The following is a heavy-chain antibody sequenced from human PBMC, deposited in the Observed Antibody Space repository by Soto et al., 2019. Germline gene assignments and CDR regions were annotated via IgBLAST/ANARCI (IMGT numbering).Heavy chain of an antibody. D-gene: IGHD3-10*01. CDR3: AKDPWGGFGELSNWFDP. J-gene: IGHJ5*02. CDR2: ISYDGSNK. V-gene: IGHV3-30*18. Sequence: QVQLVESGGGVVQPGRSLRLSCAASGFTFSSYGMHWVRQAPGKGLEWVAVISYDGSNKYYADSVKGRFTISRDNSKNTLYLQMNSLRAEDTAVYYCAKDPWGGFGELSNWFDPWGQGTLVTVSS. CDR1: GFTFSSYG.